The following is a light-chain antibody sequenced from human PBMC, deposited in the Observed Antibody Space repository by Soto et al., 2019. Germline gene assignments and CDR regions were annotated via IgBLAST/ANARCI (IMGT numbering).Light chain of an antibody. CDR1: GSDVGGYNY. CDR2: DVN. CDR3: CSYAGSYTYVV. J-gene: IGLJ2*01. V-gene: IGLV2-11*01. Sequence: QSALTQPRSVSGSPGQSVTISCTGTGSDVGGYNYVSWYQQHPGKAPKLMIYDVNQRPSGVPDRFSGSKSGNTASLTISGLQAEDEADYYCCSYAGSYTYVVFGGGTKVT.